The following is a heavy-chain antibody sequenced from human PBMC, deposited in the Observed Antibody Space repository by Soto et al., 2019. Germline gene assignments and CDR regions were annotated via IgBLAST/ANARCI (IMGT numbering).Heavy chain of an antibody. V-gene: IGHV1-18*01. J-gene: IGHJ4*02. CDR2: ISTYNGNT. CDR3: ASRSGTYPYYFYY. Sequence: HVQLVKSGTEVKKPGASVKVSCKVSGYTFTSYGMSWMRQAPGQGLEWMGWISTYNGNTNYAQNLQGIVSMTTDTSTSTAYMELRSPRSDDTAVYYCASRSGTYPYYFYYWGQGTMVTVAS. CDR1: GYTFTSYG. D-gene: IGHD1-26*01.